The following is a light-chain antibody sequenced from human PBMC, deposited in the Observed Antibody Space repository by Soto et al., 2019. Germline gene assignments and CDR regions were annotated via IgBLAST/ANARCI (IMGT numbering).Light chain of an antibody. CDR3: QQYNNWPRVT. CDR2: GAS. V-gene: IGKV3-15*01. J-gene: IGKJ4*01. Sequence: EIVMTQSPATLSVSPGERATLSCRASQSISSTLAWYQQKPGQAPRLLIYGASTRATGIPARFSGSGSGTEFTLTINSLQSEDFAVYYCQQYNNWPRVTFGGGTKVEIK. CDR1: QSISST.